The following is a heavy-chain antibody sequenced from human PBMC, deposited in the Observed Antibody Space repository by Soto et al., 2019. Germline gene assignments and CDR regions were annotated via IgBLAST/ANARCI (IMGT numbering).Heavy chain of an antibody. V-gene: IGHV3-48*01. J-gene: IGHJ4*02. Sequence: GGSLRLSCAASGFTFSSYAMHWVRQAPGEGQGLRRGLEWVSYISSSSGTIYYADSVKGRFTISRDNAKSSLYLQMNSLRAEDTAVYYCARGRGYCTSTSCYVDYWGQGALVTVSS. D-gene: IGHD2-2*01. CDR1: GFTFSSYA. CDR3: ARGRGYCTSTSCYVDY. CDR2: ISSSSGTI.